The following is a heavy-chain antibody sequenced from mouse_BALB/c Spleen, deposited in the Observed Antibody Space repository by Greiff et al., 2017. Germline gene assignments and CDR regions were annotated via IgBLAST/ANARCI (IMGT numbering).Heavy chain of an antibody. V-gene: IGHV1S81*02. CDR1: GYTFTSYY. CDR3: TRHYYGSRAWFAY. D-gene: IGHD1-1*01. CDR2: INPSNGGT. Sequence: QVHVKQSGAELVKPGASVKLSCKASGYTFTSYYMYWVKQRPGQGLEWIGEINPSNGGTNFNEKFKSKATLTVDKSSSTAYMQLSSLTSEDSAVYYCTRHYYGSRAWFAYWGQGTLVTVSA. J-gene: IGHJ3*01.